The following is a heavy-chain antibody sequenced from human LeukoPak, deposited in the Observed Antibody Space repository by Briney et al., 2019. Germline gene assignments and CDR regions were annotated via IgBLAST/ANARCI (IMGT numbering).Heavy chain of an antibody. CDR1: GLTFSSYA. Sequence: GRSLRLSCAASGLTFSSYAMHWVRQAPGKGLEWVAVISYHGSNKYYADSVKGRFTISRDNSKNTLYLQMNSLRAEDTAVYYCAKGRAAHYYFAMDVWGQETTVTVSS. V-gene: IGHV3-30*18. J-gene: IGHJ6*02. CDR2: ISYHGSNK. D-gene: IGHD2-15*01. CDR3: AKGRAAHYYFAMDV.